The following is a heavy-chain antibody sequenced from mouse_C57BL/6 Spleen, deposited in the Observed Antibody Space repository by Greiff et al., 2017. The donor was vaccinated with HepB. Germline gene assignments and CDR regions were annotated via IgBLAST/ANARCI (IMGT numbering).Heavy chain of an antibody. J-gene: IGHJ4*01. CDR1: GYTFTSYW. Sequence: QVQLQQPGAELVKPGASVKVSCKASGYTFTSYWMHWVKQRPGQGLEWIGRIHPSDSATNYNQKFKGKATLTVDKSSSTAYMQLSSLTSEDAAVYYCAIITTVVARAMDYWGQGTSVTVSS. V-gene: IGHV1-74*01. CDR2: IHPSDSAT. D-gene: IGHD1-1*01. CDR3: AIITTVVARAMDY.